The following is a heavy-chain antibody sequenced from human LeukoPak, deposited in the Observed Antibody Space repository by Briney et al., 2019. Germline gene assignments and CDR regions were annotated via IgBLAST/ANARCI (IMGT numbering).Heavy chain of an antibody. CDR2: IYYSGST. J-gene: IGHJ4*02. V-gene: IGHV4-31*03. Sequence: SETLSLTCTVSGGSISSGGYYWSWIRQHPGKGLEWIGYIYYSGSTYYNPSLKSRVTISVDTSKNQFSLKLSSVTAADTAVYYCARGARGFLDYWGQGTLVTVSS. D-gene: IGHD3-3*01. CDR1: GGSISSGGYY. CDR3: ARGARGFLDY.